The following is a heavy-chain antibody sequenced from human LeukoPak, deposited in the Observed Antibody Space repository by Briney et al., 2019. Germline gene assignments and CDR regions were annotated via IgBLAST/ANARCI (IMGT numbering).Heavy chain of an antibody. V-gene: IGHV3-23*01. J-gene: IGHJ6*02. CDR2: ISGSGGST. CDR1: GFTFSSYA. D-gene: IGHD3-3*01. CDR3: AKITIFGANPSYGMDV. Sequence: GGSLRLSCAAPGFTFSSYAMSWVRQAPGKGLEWVSAISGSGGSTYYADSVKGRFTISRDNSKNTLYLQMNSLRAEDTAVYYCAKITIFGANPSYGMDVWGQGTTVTVSS.